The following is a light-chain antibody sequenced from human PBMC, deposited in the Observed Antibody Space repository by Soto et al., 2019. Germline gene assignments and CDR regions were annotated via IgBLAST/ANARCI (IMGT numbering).Light chain of an antibody. CDR1: SSDVGGYNY. V-gene: IGLV2-14*01. Sequence: QSALTQPASVSGSPGQSITISCTGTSSDVGGYNYVSWYQQHPGKAPKLMIYDVSNRPSGISNRFSGSKSGNTASLTISGLQAEDEADYYCSSYTSNSTGVFGGGTKLTVL. J-gene: IGLJ2*01. CDR3: SSYTSNSTGV. CDR2: DVS.